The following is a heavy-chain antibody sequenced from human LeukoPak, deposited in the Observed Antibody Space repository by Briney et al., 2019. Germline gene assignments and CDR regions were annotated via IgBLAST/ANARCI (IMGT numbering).Heavy chain of an antibody. Sequence: GGSLRLSCTASGFTFGDYAMSWVRQAPGKGREWVGFIRSKAYGGTTEYAASVKGRFTISRDDSKSIAYLQMNSLKTEDTAVYYCRAAAAGTGGGYFDYWGQGTLVTVSS. CDR1: GFTFGDYA. CDR3: RAAAAGTGGGYFDY. D-gene: IGHD6-13*01. CDR2: IRSKAYGGTT. J-gene: IGHJ4*02. V-gene: IGHV3-49*04.